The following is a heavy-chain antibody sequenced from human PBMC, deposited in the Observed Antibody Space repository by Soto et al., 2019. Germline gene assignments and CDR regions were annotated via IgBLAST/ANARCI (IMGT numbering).Heavy chain of an antibody. CDR2: INHSGNT. CDR1: GGSFSGYY. CDR3: ARGPGVLLWFGELWGYDY. D-gene: IGHD3-10*01. Sequence: PSETLSLTCAVYGGSFSGYYWSWIRQPPGKGLEWIGEINHSGNTNYNPSLKSRVTISVDTSKNQFSLKLSSVTAADTAVYYCARGPGVLLWFGELWGYDYWGRGTLVTVSS. V-gene: IGHV4-34*01. J-gene: IGHJ4*02.